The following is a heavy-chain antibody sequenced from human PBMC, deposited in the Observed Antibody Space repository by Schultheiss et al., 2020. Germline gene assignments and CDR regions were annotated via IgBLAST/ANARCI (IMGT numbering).Heavy chain of an antibody. CDR2: IRNKANGGTT. Sequence: GGSLRLSCAASGFTFSDYYMSWVRQAPGKGLEWVGFIRNKANGGTTEYAASVKGRFTISRDDSKSIAYLQMNSLKTEDTAVYYCTTDLLGYSSAPQKYYYYGMDVWGQGTTVTVSS. J-gene: IGHJ6*02. D-gene: IGHD4-11*01. CDR1: GFTFSDYY. V-gene: IGHV3-71*01. CDR3: TTDLLGYSSAPQKYYYYGMDV.